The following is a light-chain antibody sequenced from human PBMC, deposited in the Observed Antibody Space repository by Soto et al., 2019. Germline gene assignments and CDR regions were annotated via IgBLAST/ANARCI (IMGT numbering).Light chain of an antibody. CDR2: EVT. CDR3: SSFAGNNNLV. Sequence: QSVLTQPPSASLSPGQSLTISCTGTSSDVGGHNYVSWYQRHPGKAPKRIIFEVTKRPSGVPDRFSGSKSGNTATLTVSGLQAEDEAEYHCSSFAGNNNLVFGTGTKVTVL. CDR1: SSDVGGHNY. V-gene: IGLV2-8*01. J-gene: IGLJ1*01.